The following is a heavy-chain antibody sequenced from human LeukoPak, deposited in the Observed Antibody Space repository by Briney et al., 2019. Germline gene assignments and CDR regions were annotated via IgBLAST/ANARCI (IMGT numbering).Heavy chain of an antibody. CDR3: ARDAPPSSFDI. V-gene: IGHV4-59*01. J-gene: IGHJ3*02. CDR2: IYYSGTT. CDR1: GGSISSYY. Sequence: PSETLSLTCTVSGGSISSYYWSWIRQPPGKGLEWIGYIYYSGTTNYNPSLKSRVIISVDTSKNQFSLKVTSVTAADTAVYYCARDAPPSSFDIWGQGQWSPSLQ.